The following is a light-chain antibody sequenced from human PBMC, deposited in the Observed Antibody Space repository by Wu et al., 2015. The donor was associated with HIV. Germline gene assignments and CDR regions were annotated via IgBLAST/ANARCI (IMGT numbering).Light chain of an antibody. CDR3: QHYGSSPGYS. CDR1: QSVSSSY. Sequence: EIVLTQSPGTLSLSPGERATLSCRASQSVSSSYLAWYQQKPGLAPRLLIYGASSRATGIPDRFSGSGSGTDFTLTISRLGPEDFAVYYCQHYGSSPGYSFGQGTKLQIK. V-gene: IGKV3-20*01. J-gene: IGKJ2*03. CDR2: GAS.